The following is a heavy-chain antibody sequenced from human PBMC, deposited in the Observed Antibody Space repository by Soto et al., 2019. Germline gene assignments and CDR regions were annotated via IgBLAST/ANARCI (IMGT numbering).Heavy chain of an antibody. V-gene: IGHV3-23*01. CDR3: AKAPSQHYDFWSGYYWEYYFDY. CDR1: GFTFSSYA. Sequence: GGSLRLSCAASGFTFSSYAMSWVRQAPGKGLEWVSAISGSGGSTYYADSVKGRFTISRDNSKNTLDLQMNSLRAEDTAVYYCAKAPSQHYDFWSGYYWEYYFDYWGQGTLVTVSS. CDR2: ISGSGGST. D-gene: IGHD3-3*01. J-gene: IGHJ4*02.